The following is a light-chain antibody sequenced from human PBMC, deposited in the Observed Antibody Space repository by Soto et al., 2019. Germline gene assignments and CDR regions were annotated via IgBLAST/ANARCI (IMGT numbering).Light chain of an antibody. CDR3: QQFNSYPIT. CDR1: QGISSY. J-gene: IGKJ5*01. CDR2: VAS. Sequence: IQLTQSPSFLSASVGDRVTITWRASQGISSYLAWYQQKPRKAPKLLIYVASTLQSGVPSRFSGSGSGTEFTLTISSLQPEDFATYYCQQFNSYPITFGQGTRLEI. V-gene: IGKV1-9*01.